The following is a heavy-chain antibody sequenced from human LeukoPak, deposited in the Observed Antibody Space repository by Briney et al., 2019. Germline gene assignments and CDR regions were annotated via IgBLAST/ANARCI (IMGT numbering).Heavy chain of an antibody. J-gene: IGHJ6*02. Sequence: ASVKVSCKASGYTFTSYGIGWVRQAPGQGLEWMGWISAYNGNTNYAQKLQGRVTMTTDTSTSTAYMELRSLRSDDTAVYYCARYSSSSLFFYGMDVWGQGTTVTVSS. D-gene: IGHD6-6*01. V-gene: IGHV1-18*01. CDR3: ARYSSSSLFFYGMDV. CDR1: GYTFTSYG. CDR2: ISAYNGNT.